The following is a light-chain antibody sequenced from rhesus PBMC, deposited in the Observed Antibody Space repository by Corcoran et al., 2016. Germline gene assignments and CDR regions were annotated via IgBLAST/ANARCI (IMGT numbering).Light chain of an antibody. CDR1: QGISNY. J-gene: IGKJ1*01. CDR2: YAY. CDR3: QQHNSYPPT. V-gene: IGKV1S14*01. Sequence: DIQMTQSPSALSASVGDIVTITCRASQGISNYLAWYQQKPGKAPKPLIYYAYHLESGVPSRFSGSGSGTDFTPTISSLQPEDFAIYYCQQHNSYPPTFGQGTKVEIK.